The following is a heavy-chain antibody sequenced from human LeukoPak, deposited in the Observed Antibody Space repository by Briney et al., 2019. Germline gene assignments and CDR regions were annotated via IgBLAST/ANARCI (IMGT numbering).Heavy chain of an antibody. CDR3: ASNGGIXAAST. Sequence: GGSLRLSCAASGFTVSSTYMSWVRQAPGKGLDWVSVIYSGGTTYYADSVKGRFTISRDNSKNTLYLQMNSLRAEDTAVYYCASNGGIXAASTWGQGTLVTVSS. CDR1: GFTVSSTY. V-gene: IGHV3-66*01. CDR2: IYSGGTT. J-gene: IGHJ5*02. D-gene: IGHD6-25*01.